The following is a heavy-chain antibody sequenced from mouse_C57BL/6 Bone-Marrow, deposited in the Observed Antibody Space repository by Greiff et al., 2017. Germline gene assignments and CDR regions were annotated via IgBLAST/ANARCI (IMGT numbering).Heavy chain of an antibody. V-gene: IGHV8-8*01. J-gene: IGHJ3*01. CDR1: GFSLSTFGMG. CDR2: IWWGDDK. Sequence: QVTLKECGPGILQPSQTLSLTCSFSGFSLSTFGMGVGWIRQPSGKGLEWLAHIWWGDDKYYNPALKSRLTISKDTSNNQVFLKIANVDTADTAAYYWARIAEKGWPWFAYWGQGTLVTVSA. CDR3: ARIAEKGWPWFAY. D-gene: IGHD3-3*01.